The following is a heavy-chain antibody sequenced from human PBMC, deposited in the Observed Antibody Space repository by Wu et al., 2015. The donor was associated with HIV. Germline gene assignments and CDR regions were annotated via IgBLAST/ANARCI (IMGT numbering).Heavy chain of an antibody. Sequence: QVQLVQSGAEVKKPGASVKVSCKASGYTFTTYYIHWVRQAHGQGLEWVGVINPSENRVSYAQTFQGRVTMTRDTSISTAYMELSRLRSDDTAVYYCARVMGAARSFDIWGQGTMVTVSS. CDR3: ARVMGAARSFDI. CDR1: GYTFTTYY. D-gene: IGHD3-10*01. V-gene: IGHV1-46*01. J-gene: IGHJ3*02. CDR2: INPSENRV.